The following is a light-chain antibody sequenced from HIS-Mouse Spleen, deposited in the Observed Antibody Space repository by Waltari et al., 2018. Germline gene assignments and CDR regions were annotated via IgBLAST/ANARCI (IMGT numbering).Light chain of an antibody. Sequence: EIVLTQSPGTLSLSPGERATLSCRASQSVSSSYLAWYQQKPGQAPRRLIYGASSRPTGIPDRFSGSGSGTDFTLTISRLEPEDFAVYYCQQYGSSLMYTFGQGTKLEIK. V-gene: IGKV3-20*01. CDR1: QSVSSSY. CDR3: QQYGSSLMYT. CDR2: GAS. J-gene: IGKJ2*01.